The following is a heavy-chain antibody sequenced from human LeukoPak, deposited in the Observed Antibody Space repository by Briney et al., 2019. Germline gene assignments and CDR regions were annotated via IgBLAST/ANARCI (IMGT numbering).Heavy chain of an antibody. J-gene: IGHJ5*02. CDR3: ATAGCSSTSCRNWFDP. CDR2: ISDSGGRT. CDR1: GITLSNYG. Sequence: GGSLRLSCAVSGITLSNYGMSWVRQAPGKGLEWVAGISDSGGRTNYADSVKGRFTISRDNSKNTLYLQMNSLRAEDTAVYYCATAGCSSTSCRNWFDPWGQGTLVTVSS. V-gene: IGHV3-23*01. D-gene: IGHD2-2*01.